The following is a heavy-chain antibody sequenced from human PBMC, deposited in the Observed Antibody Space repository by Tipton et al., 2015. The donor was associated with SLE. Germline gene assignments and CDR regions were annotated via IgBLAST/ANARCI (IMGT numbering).Heavy chain of an antibody. D-gene: IGHD4-23*01. V-gene: IGHV3-33*06. CDR1: GFTFSSYG. CDR3: VKDGSNSRGYSGMDV. Sequence: SLRLSCAASGFTFSSYGMHWVRQAPGKGLEWVAIIWYDATNKNYADSVKGRFTVSRDNSKNTLYLQMNSLRVEDTAVYYCVKDGSNSRGYSGMDVWGQGTTVTVSS. CDR2: IWYDATNK. J-gene: IGHJ6*02.